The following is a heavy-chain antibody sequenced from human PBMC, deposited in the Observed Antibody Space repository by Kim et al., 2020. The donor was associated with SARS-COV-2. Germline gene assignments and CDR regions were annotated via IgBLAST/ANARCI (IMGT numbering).Heavy chain of an antibody. D-gene: IGHD3-16*01. V-gene: IGHV3-15*01. J-gene: IGHJ4*02. CDR3: TTGGDLPGFDY. Sequence: TDYAQPVKGRFTISREDSKNTLYLQMNSLKTEDTAVYYCTTGGDLPGFDYWGQGTLVTVSS. CDR2: T.